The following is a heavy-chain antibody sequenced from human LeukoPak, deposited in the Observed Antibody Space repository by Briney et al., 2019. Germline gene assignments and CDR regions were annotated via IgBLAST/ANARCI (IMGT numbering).Heavy chain of an antibody. V-gene: IGHV4-39*07. CDR2: IYTSGST. D-gene: IGHD3-16*02. CDR1: GGSISSSNYY. Sequence: SETLSLPCTVSGGSISSSNYYWGWIRQPPGKGLEWIGRIYTSGSTNYNPSLKSRVTISVDTSKNQFSLKLSSVTAADTAVYYCATYLYDYVWGSYRSRYFDYWGQGALVTVSS. CDR3: ATYLYDYVWGSYRSRYFDY. J-gene: IGHJ4*02.